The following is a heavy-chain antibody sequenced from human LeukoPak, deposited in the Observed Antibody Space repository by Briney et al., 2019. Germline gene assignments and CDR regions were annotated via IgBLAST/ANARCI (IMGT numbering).Heavy chain of an antibody. CDR1: GFSLSTSAVG. J-gene: IGHJ3*01. CDR3: EHGRSGAFKF. V-gene: IGHV2-5*01. Sequence: ESGPTLVNPTQTLTLTCTFSGFSLSTSAVGVGWIRQPPGKALECLALIYWNDDKRYSPSLKSRLTITKDTSKNQVVLTMTNMDPVNTAKIYCEHGRSGAFKFWGKGTMVTVFS. CDR2: IYWNDDK.